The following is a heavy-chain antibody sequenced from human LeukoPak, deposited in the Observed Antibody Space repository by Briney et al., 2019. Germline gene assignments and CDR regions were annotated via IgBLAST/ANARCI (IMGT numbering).Heavy chain of an antibody. Sequence: HAGRSLRLSCAASGFTFSSDAMHWVRQAPGKGLEWVAVISYDGSNKYYADSVKGRFTISRDNSKNTLYLQMNSLRAEDTAVYYCARSGYCSGGSCYAHAFDIWGQGTMVTVSS. CDR1: GFTFSSDA. D-gene: IGHD2-15*01. CDR2: ISYDGSNK. J-gene: IGHJ3*02. V-gene: IGHV3-30*04. CDR3: ARSGYCSGGSCYAHAFDI.